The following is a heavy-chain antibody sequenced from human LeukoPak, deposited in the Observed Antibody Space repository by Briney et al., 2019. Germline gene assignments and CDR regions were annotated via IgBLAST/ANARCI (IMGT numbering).Heavy chain of an antibody. J-gene: IGHJ6*03. V-gene: IGHV4-4*07. CDR1: GGSISSYY. D-gene: IGHD3-10*01. CDR2: IYTSGST. CDR3: ARGWFGELFRSYNYYYYYYMDV. Sequence: SKTLSLTCTVSGGSISSYYWSWIRQPAGKGLEWIGHIYTSGSTNYNPSLKSRVTMSVDTSKNQFSLKLSSVTAADTAVYYCARGWFGELFRSYNYYYYYYMDVWGKGTTVTVSS.